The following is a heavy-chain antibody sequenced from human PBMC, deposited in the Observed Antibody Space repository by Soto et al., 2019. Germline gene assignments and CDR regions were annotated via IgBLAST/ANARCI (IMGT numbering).Heavy chain of an antibody. V-gene: IGHV4-38-2*01. CDR3: ARSVYYYDSSGYYP. J-gene: IGHJ5*02. Sequence: LSLTCAVSGYSISSGYYWGWIRQPPGKGLEWIGSIYHSGSTYYNPSLKSRVTISVDTSKNQFSLKLSSVTAADTAVYYCARSVYYYDSSGYYPWGQGTLVTVSS. CDR2: IYHSGST. CDR1: GYSISSGYY. D-gene: IGHD3-22*01.